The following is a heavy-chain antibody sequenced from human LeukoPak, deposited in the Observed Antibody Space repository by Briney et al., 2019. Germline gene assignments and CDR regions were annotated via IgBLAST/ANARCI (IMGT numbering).Heavy chain of an antibody. D-gene: IGHD1-26*01. J-gene: IGHJ4*02. CDR3: ARDKWEGRSKLLDY. CDR1: GYTFNSYG. Sequence: PGGSLRLSCAASGYTFNSYGLHWVRQAPGKGLEWLADIWYDGSKKYYADSVKGRFTISRDDSKSTLYLQMNSLRAEDTAVYYCARDKWEGRSKLLDYSRQGTLVTVSS. CDR2: IWYDGSKK. V-gene: IGHV3-33*01.